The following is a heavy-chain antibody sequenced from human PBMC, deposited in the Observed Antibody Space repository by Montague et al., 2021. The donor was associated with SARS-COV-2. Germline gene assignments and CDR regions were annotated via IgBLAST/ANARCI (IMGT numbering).Heavy chain of an antibody. J-gene: IGHJ6*02. CDR1: GGSFSGYY. V-gene: IGHV4-4*07. CDR3: ARGLDSFYGMDV. CDR2: IYSSGST. Sequence: SETLSLTCTVSGGSFSGYYWSWIRQPPGKGLEWIGRIYSSGSTYYNPSLNSRVTISVDTSKNQFSLKLSSVTAADTAVYYCARGLDSFYGMDVWGQGTTVTVSS.